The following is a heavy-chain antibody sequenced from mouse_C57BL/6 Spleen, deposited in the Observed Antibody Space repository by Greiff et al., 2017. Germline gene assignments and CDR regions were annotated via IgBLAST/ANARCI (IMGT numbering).Heavy chain of an antibody. CDR3: ARSGSNYAWFAD. D-gene: IGHD2-5*01. J-gene: IGHJ3*01. V-gene: IGHV1-69*01. CDR2: IDPSDSYT. CDR1: GYTFTSYW. Sequence: QVQLQQSGAELVMPGASVKLSCKASGYTFTSYWMHWVKQRPGQGLEWIGEIDPSDSYTNYNQKFKGKSTLTVDKSSSTAYMQLSSLTSEDSAVYYCARSGSNYAWFADWGQGTLVTVSA.